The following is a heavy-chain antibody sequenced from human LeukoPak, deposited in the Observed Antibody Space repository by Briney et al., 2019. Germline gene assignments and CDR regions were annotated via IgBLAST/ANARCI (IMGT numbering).Heavy chain of an antibody. D-gene: IGHD3-3*01. CDR1: GYTFTGYY. CDR2: INPNSGGT. CDR3: ARDITIFGVVIEGGYYYMDV. J-gene: IGHJ6*03. V-gene: IGHV1-2*02. Sequence: ASVKVSCKASGYTFTGYYMHWVRQAPGQGLEWMGWINPNSGGTNYAQKFQGRVTMTRDMSTSTVYMELSSLRSEDTAVYYCARDITIFGVVIEGGYYYMDVWGKGTTVTVSS.